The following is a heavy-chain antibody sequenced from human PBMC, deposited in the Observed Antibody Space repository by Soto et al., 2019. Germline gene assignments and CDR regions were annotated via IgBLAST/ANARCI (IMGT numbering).Heavy chain of an antibody. Sequence: PVSSLRLSCATSVFDFADYAMHCVRQMPGKCREWVSSISWRSLSMVYADSVKGRFTISRDNAQNILYLEMSSLRPEDTAFYSCAKSGESLVEENNWFEPLGQGTLVMVS. D-gene: IGHD1-1*01. CDR3: AKSGESLVEENNWFEP. CDR1: VFDFADYA. V-gene: IGHV3-9*01. J-gene: IGHJ5*02. CDR2: ISWRSLSM.